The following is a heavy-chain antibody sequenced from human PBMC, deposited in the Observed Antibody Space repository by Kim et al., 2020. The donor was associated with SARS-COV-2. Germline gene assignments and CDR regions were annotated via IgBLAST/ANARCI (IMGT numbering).Heavy chain of an antibody. CDR1: GGSISSYY. CDR2: IYTSGST. Sequence: SETLSLTCTVSGGSISSYYWSWIRQPAGKGLEWIGRIYTSGSTNYNPSLKSRVTMSVDTSKNQFSLKLSSVTAADTAVYYCARDPVLCGGDCYTQDYWGQLTLITLSS. CDR3: ARDPVLCGGDCYTQDY. V-gene: IGHV4-4*07. D-gene: IGHD2-21*01. J-gene: IGHJ4*02.